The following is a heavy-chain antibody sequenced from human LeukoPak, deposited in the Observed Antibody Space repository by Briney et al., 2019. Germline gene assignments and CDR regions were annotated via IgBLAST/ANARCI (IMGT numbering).Heavy chain of an antibody. J-gene: IGHJ3*02. CDR1: GFTFSYYA. Sequence: GSLRLSCAASGFTFSYYAMSWVRQAPGKGLEWVSALSGSGGNTYYADSVKGRFSISRDNSKNTLYLQMSSLRAEDTALYYCVKDSSGLNPWAFDIWGPGTMVTVSS. CDR3: VKDSSGLNPWAFDI. D-gene: IGHD6-19*01. CDR2: LSGSGGNT. V-gene: IGHV3-23*01.